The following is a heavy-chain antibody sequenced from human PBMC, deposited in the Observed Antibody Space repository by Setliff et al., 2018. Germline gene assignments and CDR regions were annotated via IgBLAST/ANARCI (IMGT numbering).Heavy chain of an antibody. V-gene: IGHV4-61*02. D-gene: IGHD3-10*01. J-gene: IGHJ4*02. Sequence: SETLSLTCAVSGGSITSGSYYWSWIRQPAGEGLEWIGRLHTSGTTVYNPSVKGRFAISRDNSKSTLYLQMNSLRAEDTAIYYCAKDKDVRVDYFDYWGSGTLVTVSS. CDR2: LHTSGTT. CDR3: AKDKDVRVDYFDY. CDR1: GGSITSGSYY.